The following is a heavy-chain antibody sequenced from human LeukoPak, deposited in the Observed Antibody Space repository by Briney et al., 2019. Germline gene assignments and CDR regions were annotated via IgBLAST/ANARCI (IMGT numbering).Heavy chain of an antibody. J-gene: IGHJ4*02. Sequence: PSETLSLTCTVSGGSISGYFWSWIRQPPGKGLEWIGYIDYSGTTNYNPSLNSRVTISVDTSKNQFSLRLSSVTAADTAVYYCARYGITIVRGGKYYFDSWGQGTLVTVSS. CDR1: GGSISGYF. CDR2: IDYSGTT. CDR3: ARYGITIVRGGKYYFDS. V-gene: IGHV4-59*08. D-gene: IGHD3-10*01.